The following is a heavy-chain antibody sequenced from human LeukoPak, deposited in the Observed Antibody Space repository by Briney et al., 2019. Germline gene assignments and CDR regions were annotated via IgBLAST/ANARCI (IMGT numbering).Heavy chain of an antibody. CDR3: ARGGSYDILTGPDY. J-gene: IGHJ4*02. CDR2: MNPNSGNT. D-gene: IGHD3-9*01. CDR1: GGTFSSYA. V-gene: IGHV1-8*02. Sequence: ASVKVSCKASGGTFSSYAISWVRQATGQGLEWMGWMNPNSGNTGYAQKFQGRVTMTRNTSISTAYMELSSLRSEDTAVYYCARGGSYDILTGPDYWGQGILVTVSS.